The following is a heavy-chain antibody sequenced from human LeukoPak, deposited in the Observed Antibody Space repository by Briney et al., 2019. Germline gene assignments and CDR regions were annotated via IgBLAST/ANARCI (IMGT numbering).Heavy chain of an antibody. CDR2: INPSGGST. J-gene: IGHJ4*02. V-gene: IGHV1-46*01. CDR1: GYTFTSYA. D-gene: IGHD2-2*01. CDR3: ARAIVPAAPYFDY. Sequence: GDSVKVSCKASGYTFTSYAISWVRQAPGQGLEWMGIINPSGGSTSYAQKFQGRVTMTRDTSTSTVYMELSSLRSEDTAVYYCARAIVPAAPYFDYWGQGTLVTVSS.